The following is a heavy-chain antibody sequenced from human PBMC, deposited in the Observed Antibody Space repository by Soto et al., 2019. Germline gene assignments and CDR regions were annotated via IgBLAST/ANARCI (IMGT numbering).Heavy chain of an antibody. V-gene: IGHV4-39*01. CDR2: IYYSGST. CDR1: GGSISSSSYY. Sequence: QLQLQESGPGLVKPSETLSLTCTVSGGSISSSSYYWGWIRQPPGKGLEWIGSIYYSGSTYYNPSLKSRVTISVDTSKNQFSLKLSSVTAADTAVYYCARHPPSGYSYKSRSNWFDPWGQGTLVTVSS. CDR3: ARHPPSGYSYKSRSNWFDP. J-gene: IGHJ5*02. D-gene: IGHD5-18*01.